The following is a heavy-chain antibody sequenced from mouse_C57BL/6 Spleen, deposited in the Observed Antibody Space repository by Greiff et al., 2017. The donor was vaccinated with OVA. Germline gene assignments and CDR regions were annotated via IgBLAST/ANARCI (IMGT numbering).Heavy chain of an antibody. D-gene: IGHD1-1*01. CDR2: IDPSDSET. CDR1: GYTFTSYW. Sequence: QVQLQQSGAELVRPGSSVKLSCKASGYTFTSYWMHWVKQRPIQGLEWIGNIDPSDSETHYNQKFKDKATLTVDKSSSTAYMQLSSLTSEDSAVYFCARGRGGSSLFAYWGQGTLVTVSA. CDR3: ARGRGGSSLFAY. J-gene: IGHJ3*01. V-gene: IGHV1-52*01.